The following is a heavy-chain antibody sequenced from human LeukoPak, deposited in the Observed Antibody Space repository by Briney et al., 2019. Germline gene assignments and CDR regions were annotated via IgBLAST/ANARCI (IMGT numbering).Heavy chain of an antibody. CDR3: ARGAQLWGSYYYGMDV. Sequence: GSLRLSCAASGFTFSSYSMNWVRQAPGKGLEWASYISSSSSTIYYADSVKGRFTISRDNAKNSLYLQMNSLRAEDTAVYYCARGAQLWGSYYYGMDVWGQGTTVTVSS. V-gene: IGHV3-48*04. CDR1: GFTFSSYS. CDR2: ISSSSSTI. D-gene: IGHD5-18*01. J-gene: IGHJ6*02.